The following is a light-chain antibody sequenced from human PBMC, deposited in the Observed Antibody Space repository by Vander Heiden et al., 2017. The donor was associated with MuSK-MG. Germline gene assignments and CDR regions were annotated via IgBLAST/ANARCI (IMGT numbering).Light chain of an antibody. CDR3: QRYETYPRT. CDR2: AAS. Sequence: SSLSASTGDRVTITCRASQGISSYLAWYQQKPGKAPKLLIYAASTLQSGVPSRFSGSGSGTDFTLTISCLHSEDFTTYYCQRYETYPRTFGPGTKVEIK. J-gene: IGKJ1*01. CDR1: QGISSY. V-gene: IGKV1-8*01.